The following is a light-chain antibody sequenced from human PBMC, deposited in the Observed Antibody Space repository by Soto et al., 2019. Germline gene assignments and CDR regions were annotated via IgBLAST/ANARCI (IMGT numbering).Light chain of an antibody. J-gene: IGLJ1*01. CDR3: SSYAGSNKGA. CDR2: EVS. CDR1: SSDVGGYNY. V-gene: IGLV2-8*01. Sequence: QSALTQPPSASGSPGQSVTISCTGTSSDVGGYNYVFWYQQHPGKAPKLMIYEVSKRPSGVPDRFSGSKSGNTASLTVSGLQAEDEADYYCSSYAGSNKGAFGTGTKLTVL.